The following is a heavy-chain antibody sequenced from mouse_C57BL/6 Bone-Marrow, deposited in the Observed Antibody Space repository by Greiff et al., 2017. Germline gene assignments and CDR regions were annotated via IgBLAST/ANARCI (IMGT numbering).Heavy chain of an antibody. J-gene: IGHJ2*01. V-gene: IGHV1-15*01. CDR3: TRRGPDGYYD. D-gene: IGHD2-3*01. CDR1: GYTFTDYE. Sequence: QVQLQQSGAELVRPGASVTLSCKASGYTFTDYEMHWVKQTPVHGLEWIGAIDPETGGTAYNQKFKGKAILTADKSSSTAYMELRSLTSEDSAVYYCTRRGPDGYYDWGQGTTLTVSS. CDR2: IDPETGGT.